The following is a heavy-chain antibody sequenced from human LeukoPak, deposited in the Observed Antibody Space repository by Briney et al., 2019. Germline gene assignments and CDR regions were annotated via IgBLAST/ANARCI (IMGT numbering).Heavy chain of an antibody. CDR1: GFTFYTST. CDR2: IGHSSVDR. D-gene: IGHD5-12*01. CDR3: VRGDSRDY. Sequence: GGSLRLSCAASGFTFYTSTMTWVRQAPEKGLEWVASIGHSSVDRYYADSVKGRFTISRDNAKSSLHLQMDGLRAEDTAVYYCVRGDSRDYWGRGTLVTVSS. V-gene: IGHV3-21*01. J-gene: IGHJ4*02.